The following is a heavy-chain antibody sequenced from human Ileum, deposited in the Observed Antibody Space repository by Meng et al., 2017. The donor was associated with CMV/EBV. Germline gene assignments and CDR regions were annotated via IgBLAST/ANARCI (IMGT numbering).Heavy chain of an antibody. CDR1: GAPISSGSHS. Sequence: HLQEAGPGLGKPAETLSPTCTASGAPISSGSHSWAWFRQPPGKRLEWIGSMYFSGIADYNPSLKSRVTISLHATQKQFSLRLTSVTAADSAVYFCARDLTNKWFYYWGQGTLVTVSS. J-gene: IGHJ4*02. V-gene: IGHV4-39*07. CDR3: ARDLTNKWFYY. CDR2: MYFSGIA. D-gene: IGHD1-26*01.